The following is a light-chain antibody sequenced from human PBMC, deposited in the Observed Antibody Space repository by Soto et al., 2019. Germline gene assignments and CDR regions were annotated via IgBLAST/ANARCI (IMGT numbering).Light chain of an antibody. J-gene: IGLJ1*01. CDR3: SSFTSSSSYV. CDR2: DVT. CDR1: SSDFGIYNS. V-gene: IGLV2-14*01. Sequence: QSALTQPASVSGSPGQSITLLCTGTSSDFGIYNSVSWYQQHPGKAPKLMIHDVTNRPSGVSSRFSGSRSGNTASLTISGLQAEDEADYYCSSFTSSSSYVFGPGTQLTVL.